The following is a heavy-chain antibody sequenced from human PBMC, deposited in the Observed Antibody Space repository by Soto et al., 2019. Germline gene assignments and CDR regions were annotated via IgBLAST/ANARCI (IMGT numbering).Heavy chain of an antibody. CDR1: GFTFSDYY. CDR3: ARDTPRGYCSGGSCYPPYGMDV. D-gene: IGHD2-15*01. J-gene: IGHJ6*02. CDR2: ISSSSSYT. V-gene: IGHV3-11*06. Sequence: QVQLVESGGGLVKPGGSLRLSCAASGFTFSDYYMSWIRQAPGKGLEWVSYISSSSSYTNYADSVKGRFTISRDNAKNSLYLQMNSLRAEDTAVYYCARDTPRGYCSGGSCYPPYGMDVWGQGTTVTVSS.